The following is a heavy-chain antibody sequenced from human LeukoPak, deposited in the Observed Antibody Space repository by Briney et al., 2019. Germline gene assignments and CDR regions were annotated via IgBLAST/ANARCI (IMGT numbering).Heavy chain of an antibody. CDR1: GGSISSGSYY. J-gene: IGHJ6*03. CDR3: AREDQLLNYYYYMDV. Sequence: ASQTLSLTCTVSGGSISSGSYYWSWIRQPAGKGLEWIGRIYISGSTNYNPSLKSRVTISVDTSKNQFSLKLNSVTAADTAVYYCAREDQLLNYYYYMDVWGKGTTVTVSS. D-gene: IGHD2-2*01. CDR2: IYISGST. V-gene: IGHV4-61*02.